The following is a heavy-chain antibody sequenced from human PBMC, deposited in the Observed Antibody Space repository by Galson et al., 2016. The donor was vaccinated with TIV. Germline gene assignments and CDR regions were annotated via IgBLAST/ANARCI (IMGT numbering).Heavy chain of an antibody. V-gene: IGHV4-39*02. CDR2: FYYTGDT. Sequence: LSLTCTVSGGSISNNRYYWGWIRQPPGKGLEWLGNFYYTGDTYYSPSLKSRVTMFVDTSKNHFSLRLRSVTAADTAVYYCARLSEWQLAYFDFWGQGTLVTVSS. D-gene: IGHD1-1*01. CDR3: ARLSEWQLAYFDF. J-gene: IGHJ4*02. CDR1: GGSISNNRYY.